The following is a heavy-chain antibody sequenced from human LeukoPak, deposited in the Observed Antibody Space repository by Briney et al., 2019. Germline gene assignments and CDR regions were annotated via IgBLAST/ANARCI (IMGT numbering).Heavy chain of an antibody. Sequence: GESLRLSCAASGFTFSSYSMNWVRQAPGKGLEWVSFISSTSRYIYYADSVKGRFTISRDNAKNSLYLQMNSLRAEDTAVYYCARAYGDYELDYWGQGTLVTVSS. CDR1: GFTFSSYS. D-gene: IGHD4-17*01. CDR3: ARAYGDYELDY. V-gene: IGHV3-21*01. J-gene: IGHJ4*02. CDR2: ISSTSRYI.